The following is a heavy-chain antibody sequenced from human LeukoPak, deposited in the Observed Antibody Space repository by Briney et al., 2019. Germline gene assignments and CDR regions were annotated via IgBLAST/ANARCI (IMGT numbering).Heavy chain of an antibody. V-gene: IGHV3-7*01. CDR3: ARGEDDIVATTHYYYYMDV. D-gene: IGHD5-12*01. CDR1: RFTFSSYA. CDR2: IKQDGSEQ. J-gene: IGHJ6*03. Sequence: QSGGSLRFSCAASRFTFSSYAMNWVRQAPGKGLEWVANIKQDGSEQYYVDSVKGRFTISRDNAKNSLYLQMNSLRAEDTAVYYCARGEDDIVATTHYYYYMDVWGKGTTVTISS.